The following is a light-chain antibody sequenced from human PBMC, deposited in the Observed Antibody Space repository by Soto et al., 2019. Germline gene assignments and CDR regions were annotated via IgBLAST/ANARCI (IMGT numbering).Light chain of an antibody. CDR3: MQALQTPWT. CDR1: QSLLHSNGYNY. J-gene: IGKJ1*01. CDR2: LGS. V-gene: IGKV2-28*01. Sequence: DIVMTPSPLSLPVTPGEPASISCRSSQSLLHSNGYNYLDWYLQKPGQSPQLLIYLGSNRASGVTDRFSGSGSGTDCTLKISRVEAEDVGVYYCMQALQTPWTFGRGTKVEIK.